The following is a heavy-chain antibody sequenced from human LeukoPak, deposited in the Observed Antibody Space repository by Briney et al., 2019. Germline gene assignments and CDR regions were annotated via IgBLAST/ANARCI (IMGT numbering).Heavy chain of an antibody. CDR3: ARGDENYYFDY. CDR2: INHSGST. V-gene: IGHV4-34*01. Sequence: SETLSLTCAVYGGSFSGYYWSWIRQPPGKGLEWIGEINHSGSTNYNPSLKSRVTISVDTSKNQFSLKLSSVTAADTAVYYCARGDENYYFDYWGQGTLVTVSS. CDR1: GGSFSGYY. J-gene: IGHJ4*02.